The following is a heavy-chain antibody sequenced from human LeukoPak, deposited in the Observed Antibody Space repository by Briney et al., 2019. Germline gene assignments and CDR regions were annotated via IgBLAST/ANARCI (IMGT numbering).Heavy chain of an antibody. CDR3: ARDTSYGTNWFDP. V-gene: IGHV3-7*01. J-gene: IGHJ5*02. CDR2: IKQDGSEK. Sequence: GGSLRLSCAASGFTFSSYWMSWVRQAPGKGLEWVANIKQDGSEKYYVDSVKGRFTISRDNAKNSLYLQMNSLRAEDTAVYYCARDTSYGTNWFDPWGQGTLVTVSS. CDR1: GFTFSSYW. D-gene: IGHD5-18*01.